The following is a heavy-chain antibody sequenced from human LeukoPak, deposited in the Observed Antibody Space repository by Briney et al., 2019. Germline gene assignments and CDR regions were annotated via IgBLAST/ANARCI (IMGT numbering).Heavy chain of an antibody. J-gene: IGHJ4*02. Sequence: PGGSLRLSCAASGFTFSNYWMTWVRQAPGKGLECVAHIKEDGSEKYYVASVRGRFTISRDNAKNSLYLQMNSLRAEDTALYYCAGSIIGHFDYWGQGILVTVSS. CDR2: IKEDGSEK. CDR3: AGSIIGHFDY. D-gene: IGHD3/OR15-3a*01. V-gene: IGHV3-7*01. CDR1: GFTFSNYW.